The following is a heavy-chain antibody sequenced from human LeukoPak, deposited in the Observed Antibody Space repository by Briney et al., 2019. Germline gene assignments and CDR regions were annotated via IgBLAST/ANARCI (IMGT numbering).Heavy chain of an antibody. J-gene: IGHJ4*02. CDR1: GGTFSSYA. V-gene: IGHV1-69*13. Sequence: SVKVPCKASGGTFSSYAISWVRQAPGQGLEWMGGIIPIFGTANYAQKFQGRVTITADESTSTAYMELSSLRSEDTAVYYCARAHEGGSWGTDYWGQGTLVTVSS. CDR2: IIPIFGTA. CDR3: ARAHEGGSWGTDY. D-gene: IGHD1-26*01.